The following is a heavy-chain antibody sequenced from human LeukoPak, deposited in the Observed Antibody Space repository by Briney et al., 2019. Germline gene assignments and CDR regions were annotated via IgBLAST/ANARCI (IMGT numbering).Heavy chain of an antibody. V-gene: IGHV4-31*03. CDR1: GGSISSGGYY. J-gene: IGHJ3*02. CDR3: AREPNLRYYYDSSGNDAFDI. D-gene: IGHD3-22*01. Sequence: SETLSLTCTLSGGSISSGGYYWSWIRQHPGKGLEWIGYIYYSGSTYYNPSLKSRVTISVDTSKNQFSLKLSSVTAADTAVYYCAREPNLRYYYDSSGNDAFDIWGQGTMVTVSS. CDR2: IYYSGST.